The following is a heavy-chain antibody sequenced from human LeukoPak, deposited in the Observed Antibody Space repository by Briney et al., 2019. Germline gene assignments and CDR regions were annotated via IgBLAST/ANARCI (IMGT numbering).Heavy chain of an antibody. CDR2: IYPTGST. CDR1: GGSISSFY. D-gene: IGHD6-19*01. Sequence: SETLSLTCTVSGGSISSFYWTWIRQPAGKGLEWIGRIYPTGSTNYNPSLKSRDTMSVDTSKNQFSLKLSSVTAADTAMYYCARAAEYSSGWYLFDYWGQGTLVTVSA. V-gene: IGHV4-4*07. J-gene: IGHJ4*02. CDR3: ARAAEYSSGWYLFDY.